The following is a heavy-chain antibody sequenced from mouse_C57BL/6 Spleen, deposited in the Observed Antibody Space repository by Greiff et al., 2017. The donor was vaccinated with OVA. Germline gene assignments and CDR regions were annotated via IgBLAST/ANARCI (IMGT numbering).Heavy chain of an antibody. CDR1: GFTFSDYG. D-gene: IGHD4-1*01. CDR2: ISSGSSTI. CDR3: ARDLTGTFWYIDV. J-gene: IGHJ1*03. V-gene: IGHV5-17*01. Sequence: DVMLVESGGGLVKPGGSLKLSCAASGFTFSDYGMHWVRQAPEKGLEWVAYISSGSSTIYYADTVKGRFTISRDNAKNTLFLQMTSLRSEDTAMYYCARDLTGTFWYIDVWGTGTTVTVSS.